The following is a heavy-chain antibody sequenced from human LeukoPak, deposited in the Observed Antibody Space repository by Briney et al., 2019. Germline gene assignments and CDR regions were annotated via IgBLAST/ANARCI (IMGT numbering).Heavy chain of an antibody. CDR1: GFTLSTYA. CDR3: AKIPQVSTTSVPNFDY. J-gene: IGHJ4*02. Sequence: GGSLRLSCAASGFTLSTYAMNWVRQTPGKGLEWVSIISGSGDSTYYADSVKGRFTISRDNSRNTLYLQMISLRAEDTGVYYCAKIPQVSTTSVPNFDYWGQGTLVTVSS. CDR2: ISGSGDST. V-gene: IGHV3-23*01. D-gene: IGHD2/OR15-2a*01.